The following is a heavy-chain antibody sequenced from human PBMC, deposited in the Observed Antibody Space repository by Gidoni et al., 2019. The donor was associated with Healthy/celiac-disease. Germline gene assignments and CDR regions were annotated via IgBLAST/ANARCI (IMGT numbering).Heavy chain of an antibody. J-gene: IGHJ5*02. V-gene: IGHV4-34*01. Sequence: QVQLQQWGAGLLKPSETLSLTCSVYGGSFRGYYWSGIRPPPGKGLEWIGEINHSGSTNYNPSLKSRVTISVDTSKNQFSLKLSSVTAADTAVYYCARGRWTRYCSGGSCSNWFDPWGQGTLVTVSS. D-gene: IGHD2-15*01. CDR2: INHSGST. CDR1: GGSFRGYY. CDR3: ARGRWTRYCSGGSCSNWFDP.